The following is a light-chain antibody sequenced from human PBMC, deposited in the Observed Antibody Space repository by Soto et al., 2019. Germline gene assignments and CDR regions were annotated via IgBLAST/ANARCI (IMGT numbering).Light chain of an antibody. Sequence: QSVLTQPPSASGSPGQSVTISCTGTSSDVGGYNYVSWYQQHPGKAPKLMIYEASKRPSGVPDRFSGSKSGNTASLTVSGLQAEDEADYYCSSYAGNNNVVFGGGTQLTVL. V-gene: IGLV2-8*01. CDR1: SSDVGGYNY. CDR2: EAS. CDR3: SSYAGNNNVV. J-gene: IGLJ2*01.